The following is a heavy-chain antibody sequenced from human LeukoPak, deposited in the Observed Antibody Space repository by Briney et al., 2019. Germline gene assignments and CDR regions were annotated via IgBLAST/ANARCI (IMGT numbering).Heavy chain of an antibody. CDR3: ARAPIYPGYSSSWYSH. CDR2: MNPNSGNT. CDR1: GYTFTSYD. J-gene: IGHJ4*02. V-gene: IGHV1-8*01. Sequence: ASVKVSCKASGYTFTSYDINWVRQATGQGLEWMGWMNPNSGNTGYAQKFQGRVTMTRNTSISTAYMELSSLRSEDTAVYYCARAPIYPGYSSSWYSHWGQGTLVTVSS. D-gene: IGHD6-13*01.